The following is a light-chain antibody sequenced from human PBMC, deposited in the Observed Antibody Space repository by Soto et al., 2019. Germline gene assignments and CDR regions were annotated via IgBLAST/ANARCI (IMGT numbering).Light chain of an antibody. CDR3: QQSHSTPYT. V-gene: IGKV1-39*01. J-gene: IGKJ2*01. CDR1: QSISRN. Sequence: DIQLTQSPSSLSPSVGDRITLSCRASQSISRNLNWYQQMPGKAPSLLIYAARDLQSGVPGRFSGSGSGTEFNLTISSLQPEDLATYYCQQSHSTPYTLGQGIKLEI. CDR2: AAR.